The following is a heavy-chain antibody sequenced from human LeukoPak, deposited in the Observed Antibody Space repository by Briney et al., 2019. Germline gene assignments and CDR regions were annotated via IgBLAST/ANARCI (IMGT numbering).Heavy chain of an antibody. Sequence: SETLSLTCAVYGGSFSDYNWTWIRQPPGKGLEWIREIGHNGSTNYNPSLKGRVTISVDTSKNQFSLKLSSVTAADTAVYYCARSPWAAAGLYYFDYWGQGTLVTVSS. J-gene: IGHJ4*02. CDR2: IGHNGST. CDR3: ARSPWAAAGLYYFDY. D-gene: IGHD6-13*01. CDR1: GGSFSDYN. V-gene: IGHV4-34*01.